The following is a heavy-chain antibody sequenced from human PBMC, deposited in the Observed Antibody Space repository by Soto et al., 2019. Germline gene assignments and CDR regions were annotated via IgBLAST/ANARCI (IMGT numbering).Heavy chain of an antibody. D-gene: IGHD2-8*01. CDR3: ARDIESVTAKHFFYYYAMDV. Sequence: QGQLVQSGAEVKKPEASVKLSCKASGFTFSNYGLNWVRQAPGQGLEWMGWVSANNGHTNYAQNLQGRVSMTTDTSTSTAYMELRGLTFDDTAVYYCARDIESVTAKHFFYYYAMDVWGQGTTVTVSS. V-gene: IGHV1-18*01. J-gene: IGHJ6*02. CDR2: VSANNGHT. CDR1: GFTFSNYG.